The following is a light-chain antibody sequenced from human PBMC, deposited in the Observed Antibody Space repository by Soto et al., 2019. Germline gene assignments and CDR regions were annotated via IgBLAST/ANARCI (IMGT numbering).Light chain of an antibody. V-gene: IGLV2-11*01. J-gene: IGLJ3*02. CDR1: SSDVGGYTY. CDR3: CSYAGSYTLV. CDR2: DVT. Sequence: SALTQPRSVSGSPGQSVTISCAGTSSDVGGYTYVSWYQHHPGKAPKLMIYDVTKRPSGVPDRFSGSKSGNTASLTISGLQAEDEAEYYCCSYAGSYTLVFGGGTKLTVL.